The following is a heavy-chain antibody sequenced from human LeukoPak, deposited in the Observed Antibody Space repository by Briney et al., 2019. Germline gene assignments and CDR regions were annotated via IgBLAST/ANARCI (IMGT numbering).Heavy chain of an antibody. V-gene: IGHV1-69*06. CDR3: ARNQALYDILPGYYYFDY. D-gene: IGHD3-9*01. J-gene: IGHJ4*02. CDR2: IIPIFGTA. CDR1: GGTFSSYA. Sequence: SAKVSCKASGGTFSSYAISWVRQAPGQGLEWMGGIIPIFGTANYAQKFQGRVTITADKSTSTAYMELSSLRSEDTAVYYCARNQALYDILPGYYYFDYWGQGTLVTVSS.